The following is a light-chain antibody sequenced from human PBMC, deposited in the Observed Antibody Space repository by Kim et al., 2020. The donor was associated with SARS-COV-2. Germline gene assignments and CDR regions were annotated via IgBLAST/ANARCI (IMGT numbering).Light chain of an antibody. V-gene: IGKV3-11*01. CDR3: QQRSNWPPEIT. J-gene: IGKJ3*01. Sequence: PGESATLPCRASQSVSSYLAWYQQKPGQAPRLLIYDASNRATGIPARFSGSGSGTDFTLTISSLEPEDFAVYYCQQRSNWPPEITFGPGTKVDIK. CDR1: QSVSSY. CDR2: DAS.